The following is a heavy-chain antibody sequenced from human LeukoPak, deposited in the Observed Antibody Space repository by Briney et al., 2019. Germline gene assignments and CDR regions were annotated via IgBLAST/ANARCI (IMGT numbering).Heavy chain of an antibody. V-gene: IGHV1-58*01. CDR2: IVVGSGNT. Sequence: SVKVSYKASGFTFTSSAVQWVRQARGQRLEWIGWIVVGSGNTNYAQKFQERVTITRDMSTSTAYMELSSLRSEDTAVYYCATLAVAGYYFDYWGQGTLVTVSS. CDR3: ATLAVAGYYFDY. D-gene: IGHD6-19*01. CDR1: GFTFTSSA. J-gene: IGHJ4*02.